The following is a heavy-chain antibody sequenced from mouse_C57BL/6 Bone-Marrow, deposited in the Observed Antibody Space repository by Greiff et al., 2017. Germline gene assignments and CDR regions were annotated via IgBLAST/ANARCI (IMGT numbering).Heavy chain of an antibody. CDR1: GYTFTSYW. V-gene: IGHV1-72*01. CDR3: AGVYYYGSSYVYYAMDY. Sequence: VKLQQPGAELVKPGASVKLSCKASGYTFTSYWMHWVKQRPGRGLEWIGRIDPNSGGTKYNEKFKSKATLTVDKPSSTAYMQLSSLTSEDSAVYYCAGVYYYGSSYVYYAMDYWGQGTSVTVSS. J-gene: IGHJ4*01. CDR2: IDPNSGGT. D-gene: IGHD1-1*01.